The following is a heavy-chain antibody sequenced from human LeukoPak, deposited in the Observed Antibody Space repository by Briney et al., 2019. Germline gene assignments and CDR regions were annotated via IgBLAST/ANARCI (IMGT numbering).Heavy chain of an antibody. J-gene: IGHJ4*02. CDR2: ISGSGDYT. D-gene: IGHD6-19*01. CDR1: GITFSSYA. Sequence: GGSLRLSCAASGITFSSYAMTWVRQAPGKGLEWVSGISGSGDYTYYTDSVKGRFTISRDKSKNTLYLQMNSLRPEDTAVYYCAKERISSGWFVASGYWGQGTLVTVSS. CDR3: AKERISSGWFVASGY. V-gene: IGHV3-23*01.